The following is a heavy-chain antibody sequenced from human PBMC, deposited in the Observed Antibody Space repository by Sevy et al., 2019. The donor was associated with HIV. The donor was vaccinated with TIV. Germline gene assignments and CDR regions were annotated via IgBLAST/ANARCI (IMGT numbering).Heavy chain of an antibody. CDR2: FDPEDGET. CDR1: GYTLTELS. V-gene: IGHV1-24*01. D-gene: IGHD3-16*02. Sequence: ASVKVSCKVSGYTLTELSMHWVRQAPGKGLEWMGGFDPEDGETIYAQKFQDRVTMTEDTSTDTAYMELSSLRSEDTAVYYCATDQNLLRLGELSYGFDYWGQGTLVTVSS. CDR3: ATDQNLLRLGELSYGFDY. J-gene: IGHJ4*02.